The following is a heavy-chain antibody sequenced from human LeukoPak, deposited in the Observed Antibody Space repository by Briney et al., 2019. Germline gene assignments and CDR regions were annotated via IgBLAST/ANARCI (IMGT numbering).Heavy chain of an antibody. CDR1: GFTFSSYW. Sequence: GGSLRLSCAASGFTFSSYWMSWVRQAPGKGLEWVANINQNGGEKYYVDSVKGRFTISRDNAKNSLYLQMNSLRAEDTAVYYCATSLVATTIDYWGQGTLVTVSS. V-gene: IGHV3-7*03. D-gene: IGHD5-12*01. CDR2: INQNGGEK. CDR3: ATSLVATTIDY. J-gene: IGHJ4*02.